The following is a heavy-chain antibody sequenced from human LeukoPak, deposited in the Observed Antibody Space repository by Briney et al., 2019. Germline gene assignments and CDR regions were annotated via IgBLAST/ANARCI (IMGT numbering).Heavy chain of an antibody. CDR1: GFAFSSYW. V-gene: IGHV3-74*01. J-gene: IGHJ5*02. Sequence: PGGSLRLSCAASGFAFSSYWMHWVRQAPGQGLVWVSRIRNDGHDTSYADSVKGRFTISRDNAKNTVYLQMNSLRAEDTAVYYCARDLKTVAGQPFNWFDPWGQGTLVTVSS. CDR2: IRNDGHDT. D-gene: IGHD6-19*01. CDR3: ARDLKTVAGQPFNWFDP.